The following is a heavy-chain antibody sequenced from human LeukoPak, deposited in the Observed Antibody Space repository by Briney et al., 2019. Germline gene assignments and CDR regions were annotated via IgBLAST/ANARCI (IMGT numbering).Heavy chain of an antibody. D-gene: IGHD3/OR15-3a*01. V-gene: IGHV1-46*01. CDR2: INPSGGTT. Sequence: ASVKVSCKASGYTFTSYHIHWVRQAPGQGLEWMGIINPSGGTTNYAEKFQGRVTMTRDTSTSTVYMEVSSLRSEDTAVYYCAKDRWTDLPEYFDYWGQGTLVTVSS. CDR1: GYTFTSYH. CDR3: AKDRWTDLPEYFDY. J-gene: IGHJ4*02.